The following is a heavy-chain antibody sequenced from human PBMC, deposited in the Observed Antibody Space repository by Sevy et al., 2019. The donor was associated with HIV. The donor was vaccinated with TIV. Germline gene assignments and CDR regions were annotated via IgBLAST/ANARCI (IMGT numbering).Heavy chain of an antibody. Sequence: ASVKVSCKVSGYSVSDLSIHWVRQAPGKGLEWMGGYDPEDGETIYAQKFQGRVTMTEDTSTDTAYMELSSLRSEDTALYYCATTKDYYESSGSPFDYWGQGTLVTVSS. CDR2: YDPEDGET. D-gene: IGHD3-22*01. CDR1: GYSVSDLS. J-gene: IGHJ4*02. CDR3: ATTKDYYESSGSPFDY. V-gene: IGHV1-24*01.